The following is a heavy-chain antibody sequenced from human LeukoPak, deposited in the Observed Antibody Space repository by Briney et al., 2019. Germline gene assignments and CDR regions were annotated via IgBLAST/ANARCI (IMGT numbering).Heavy chain of an antibody. CDR1: GGSISSYY. Sequence: SETLSLTCTVSGGSISSYYWSWIRQPPGKGLEWIGYIYYSGSTNYNPPLKSRVTISVDTSKNQFSLKLSSVTAADTAVYYCARGLAAAVHYYYYYMDVWGKGTTVTVSS. CDR3: ARGLAAAVHYYYYYMDV. D-gene: IGHD6-13*01. CDR2: IYYSGST. V-gene: IGHV4-59*01. J-gene: IGHJ6*03.